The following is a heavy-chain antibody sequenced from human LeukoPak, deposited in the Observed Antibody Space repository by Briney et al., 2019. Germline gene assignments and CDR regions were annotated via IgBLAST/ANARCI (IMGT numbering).Heavy chain of an antibody. J-gene: IGHJ4*02. Sequence: GGSLRLSCAASGFTFSSYAMSWARQAPGKGLEGVSAISGSGGRTYYADSVKGRFTISRDNSKNTLYLQMNSLRAEDTAVYYCAKDQGYSGYDPLDYWGRGTLVTVSS. CDR2: ISGSGGRT. CDR1: GFTFSSYA. V-gene: IGHV3-23*01. D-gene: IGHD5-12*01. CDR3: AKDQGYSGYDPLDY.